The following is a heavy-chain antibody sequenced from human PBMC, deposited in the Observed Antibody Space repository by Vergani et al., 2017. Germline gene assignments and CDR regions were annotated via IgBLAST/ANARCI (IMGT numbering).Heavy chain of an antibody. Sequence: QVQLVESGGGVVQPGRSLRLSCAASGFTFSSYAMHWVRQAPGKGLEWVAAISYDGSNKYYADSVKGRFTISRDNSKNTLYLQMNSLRAEDTAVYYCARDQDSSGYPPLLAFDIWGQGTMVTVSS. V-gene: IGHV3-30*01. D-gene: IGHD3-22*01. CDR3: ARDQDSSGYPPLLAFDI. CDR1: GFTFSSYA. J-gene: IGHJ3*02. CDR2: ISYDGSNK.